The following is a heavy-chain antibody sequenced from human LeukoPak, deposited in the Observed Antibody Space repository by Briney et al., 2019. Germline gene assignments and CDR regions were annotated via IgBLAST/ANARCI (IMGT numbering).Heavy chain of an antibody. CDR1: GFTFSSYG. V-gene: IGHV3-23*01. D-gene: IGHD3-3*01. CDR3: ARWGPYYDFWSGYLL. CDR2: ISGSGGRT. Sequence: GGSLRLSCAASGFTFSSYGMSWVRQAPGKGLEWVSAISGSGGRTYYADSVKGRFTISRDNAKNSLYLQMNSLRAEDTAVYYCARWGPYYDFWSGYLLWGQGTLVTVSS. J-gene: IGHJ4*02.